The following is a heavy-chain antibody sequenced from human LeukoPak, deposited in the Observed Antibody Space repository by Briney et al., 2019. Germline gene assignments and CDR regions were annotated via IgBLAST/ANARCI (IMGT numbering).Heavy chain of an antibody. J-gene: IGHJ4*02. V-gene: IGHV1-69*05. CDR2: IIPIFGTA. D-gene: IGHD3-10*01. Sequence: GASVKVSCKASGGTFSSYAISSVRQAPGQGLEWMGRIIPIFGTANYAQKFQGRVTITTDESTSTAYMELSSLRSEDTAVYYCARDGELLWSLDYWGQGTLVTVSS. CDR1: GGTFSSYA. CDR3: ARDGELLWSLDY.